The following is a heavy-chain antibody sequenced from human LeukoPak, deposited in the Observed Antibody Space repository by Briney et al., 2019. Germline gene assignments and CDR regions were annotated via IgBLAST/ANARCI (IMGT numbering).Heavy chain of an antibody. Sequence: GGSLRFSCAASGFTFSSYAMSWVRQAPGKGLEWVSAISGSGGSTYYADSVKGRFTISRDNSKNTLYLQMNSLRAEDTAVYYCATITMVRGVKGDAFDIWGQGTMVTVSS. CDR2: ISGSGGST. J-gene: IGHJ3*02. V-gene: IGHV3-23*01. CDR3: ATITMVRGVKGDAFDI. CDR1: GFTFSSYA. D-gene: IGHD3-10*01.